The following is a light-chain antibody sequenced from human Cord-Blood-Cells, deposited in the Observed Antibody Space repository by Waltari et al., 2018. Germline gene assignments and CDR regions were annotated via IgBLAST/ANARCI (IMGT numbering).Light chain of an antibody. V-gene: IGLV2-11*01. CDR3: CSYAGSYTHYV. J-gene: IGLJ1*01. CDR2: DVS. Sequence: QSALTQPRSVSGSPGQSVTISCTGTSSDVGGYNYVSWYQQPPGKAPKLMIYDVSKRPSGVPDRVSGSKSGNTASLTISGLQAEDEADYYCCSYAGSYTHYVFGTGTKVTVL. CDR1: SSDVGGYNY.